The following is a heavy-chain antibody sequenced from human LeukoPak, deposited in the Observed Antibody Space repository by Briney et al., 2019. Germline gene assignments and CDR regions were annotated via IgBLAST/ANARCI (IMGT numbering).Heavy chain of an antibody. V-gene: IGHV1-69*05. CDR3: ARDDPFYYNISGGDLT. Sequence: SVKVSCKASGGTFNTYSISWVRQAPGQGLEWMGSIIPMFAATDCAQKFQGRVTITTDESTTTAYMELSSLRSEDTAVYFCARDDPFYYNISGGDLTWGQGTMVTISS. J-gene: IGHJ3*01. CDR1: GGTFNTYS. CDR2: IIPMFAAT. D-gene: IGHD3-22*01.